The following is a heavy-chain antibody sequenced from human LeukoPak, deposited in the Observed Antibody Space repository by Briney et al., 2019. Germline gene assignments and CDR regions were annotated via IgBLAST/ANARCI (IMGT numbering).Heavy chain of an antibody. CDR2: IYPGDSDA. Sequence: GESLQISCQGSGSSFNSYWIGWVRQMPGKGLKWMGIIYPGDSDARYSPSFQGQVTISADKSISTAYLQWSSLKASDTAMYYCARRRDLYSGSYYPFDYWGQGTLVTVSS. V-gene: IGHV5-51*01. J-gene: IGHJ4*02. CDR3: ARRRDLYSGSYYPFDY. D-gene: IGHD1-26*01. CDR1: GSSFNSYW.